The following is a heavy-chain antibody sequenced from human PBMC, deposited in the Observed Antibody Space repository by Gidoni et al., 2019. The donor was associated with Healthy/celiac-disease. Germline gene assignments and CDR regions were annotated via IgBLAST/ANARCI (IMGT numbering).Heavy chain of an antibody. CDR1: GGSFSGYY. CDR2: INHSGST. CDR3: ARGSSGYYYGWFDP. J-gene: IGHJ5*02. V-gene: IGHV4-34*01. Sequence: QVQLQQWGAGLLKPSETLSLTCAVYGGSFSGYYWSWIRQPPGKGLEWIGEINHSGSTNYNPSLKSRVTISVDTSKNQFSLKLSSVTAADTAVYYCARGSSGYYYGWFDPWGQGTLVTVSS. D-gene: IGHD3-22*01.